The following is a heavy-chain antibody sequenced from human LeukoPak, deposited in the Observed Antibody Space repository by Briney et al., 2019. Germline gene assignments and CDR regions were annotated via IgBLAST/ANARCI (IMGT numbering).Heavy chain of an antibody. CDR2: ISGSGGST. V-gene: IGHV3-23*01. D-gene: IGHD6-19*01. CDR1: GFTFSSYA. CDR3: AKRSGMFSSSGWSYYFDY. J-gene: IGHJ4*02. Sequence: GGSLRLSCAASGFTFSSYAMSWVRQAPGKGLEWVSAISGSGGSTYYADSVKGRFTSSRDNSKNTLYLQMNSLRAEDTAVYYCAKRSGMFSSSGWSYYFDYWGQGTLVTVSS.